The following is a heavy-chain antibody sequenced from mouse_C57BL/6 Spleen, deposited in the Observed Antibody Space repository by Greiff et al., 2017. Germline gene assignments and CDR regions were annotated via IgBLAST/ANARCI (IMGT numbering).Heavy chain of an antibody. J-gene: IGHJ2*01. D-gene: IGHD1-1*01. CDR3: ARSITTASRGFDY. V-gene: IGHV1-4*01. Sequence: QVQLQQSGAELARPGASVKMSCKASGYTFTSYSMHWVKQRPGQGLEWIGYINPSSGYTKYNQKFKDKATLTADKSSSTAYMQLSSLTSEDSAVYYCARSITTASRGFDYWGQGTTLTVSS. CDR2: INPSSGYT. CDR1: GYTFTSYS.